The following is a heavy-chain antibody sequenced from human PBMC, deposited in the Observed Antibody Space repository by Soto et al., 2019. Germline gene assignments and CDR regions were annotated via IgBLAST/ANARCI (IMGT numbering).Heavy chain of an antibody. J-gene: IGHJ6*02. CDR3: AMGPPSGSSYYGMDV. D-gene: IGHD3-10*01. Sequence: ASVKVSCKVSGYTLTELSMHWVRQAPGKGLEWMGGVDPEDGETISAQKFQGRVTMTEDTSTNTAYMELSSLISDDTAVYYCAMGPPSGSSYYGMDVWGQGTTVTVSS. CDR1: GYTLTELS. CDR2: VDPEDGET. V-gene: IGHV1-24*01.